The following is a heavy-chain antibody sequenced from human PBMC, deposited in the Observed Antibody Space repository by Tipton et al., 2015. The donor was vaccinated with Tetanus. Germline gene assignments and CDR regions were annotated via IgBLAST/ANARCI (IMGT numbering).Heavy chain of an antibody. D-gene: IGHD2-15*01. CDR2: IHSGGRA. CDR1: IGSINSGSYH. CDR3: TRLRYCYGGSCHHDY. V-gene: IGHV4-39*01. Sequence: TLSLTCAVSIGSINSGSYHWDWIRQPPGKGLEWLGGIHSGGRASYNPSLKSRVTVSVDMSRNQVSLKLSSVTAADTAVYYCTRLRYCYGGSCHHDYWGQGTLVTVSS. J-gene: IGHJ4*02.